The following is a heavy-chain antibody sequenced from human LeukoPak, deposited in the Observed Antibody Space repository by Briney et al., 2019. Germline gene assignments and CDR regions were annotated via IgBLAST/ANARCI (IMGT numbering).Heavy chain of an antibody. D-gene: IGHD2-2*03. J-gene: IGHJ6*02. CDR3: ARAGYRSGTSCQWVPLV. V-gene: IGHV4-59*01. CDR2: VSYSGNT. CDR1: GGSISTYY. Sequence: SETLSLTCTVSGGSISTYYWVWIRQSPGKGLEWIGYVSYSGNTNYNPSLKSRVTISVDTSKNQLSLKLSSMTAADTAVYYCARAGYRSGTSCQWVPLVWGQGTTVTVSS.